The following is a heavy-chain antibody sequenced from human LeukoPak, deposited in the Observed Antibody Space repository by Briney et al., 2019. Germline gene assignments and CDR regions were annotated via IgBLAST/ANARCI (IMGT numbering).Heavy chain of an antibody. D-gene: IGHD1-26*01. Sequence: SETLSLTCTVSGGSISSYYWSWIRQPAGKGLEWSGRIYTSGSTNYNPSLKSRVTMSVDTSKNQFSLKLSSVTAADTAVYYCARGSWWESTSMFDYWGQGTLVTVSS. CDR3: ARGSWWESTSMFDY. CDR2: IYTSGST. J-gene: IGHJ4*02. CDR1: GGSISSYY. V-gene: IGHV4-4*07.